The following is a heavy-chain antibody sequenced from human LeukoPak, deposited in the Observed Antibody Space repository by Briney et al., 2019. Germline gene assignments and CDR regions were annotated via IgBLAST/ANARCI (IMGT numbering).Heavy chain of an antibody. J-gene: IGHJ4*02. CDR2: ISGSGGST. D-gene: IGHD1-20*01. CDR1: GFTFSSYG. V-gene: IGHV3-23*01. Sequence: PGGSLRLSCAASGFTFSSYGMSWVRQAPGKGLEWVSAISGSGGSTYYADSVKGRFTISRDNSKNTLYLQMNSLRAEDTAVYYCAKGNNSNGLFDYWGQGTLVTVSS. CDR3: AKGNNSNGLFDY.